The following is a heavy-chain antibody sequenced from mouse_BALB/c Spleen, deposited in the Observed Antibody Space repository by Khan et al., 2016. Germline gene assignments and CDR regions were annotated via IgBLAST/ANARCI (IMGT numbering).Heavy chain of an antibody. J-gene: IGHJ2*01. CDR1: GFTFSRFG. V-gene: IGHV5-17*02. Sequence: EVELVESGGGLVQPGGSRKLSCAASGFTFSRFGMHWVRQAPEKGLEWVAYISSGGSTIYYADTLKGRFTISRDNPKNALFLQMTSLRSKDTAMYYCARGDYWGQGTTLTVSS. CDR2: ISSGGSTI. CDR3: ARGDY.